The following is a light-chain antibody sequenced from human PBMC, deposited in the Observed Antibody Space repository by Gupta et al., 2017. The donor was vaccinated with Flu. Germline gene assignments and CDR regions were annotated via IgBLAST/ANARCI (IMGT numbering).Light chain of an antibody. CDR1: QDISNY. V-gene: IGKV1-33*01. CDR2: DAS. J-gene: IGKJ1*01. Sequence: DIQMTQSPSSLSASVGDRVTITCQASQDISNYLNWYQQKPGKAPKLLIYDASNLETGVPSGSSGSGSGTDFTFTISSLQPEDIATYYCQQYDTLPRWTFGQGTKVEIK. CDR3: QQYDTLPRWT.